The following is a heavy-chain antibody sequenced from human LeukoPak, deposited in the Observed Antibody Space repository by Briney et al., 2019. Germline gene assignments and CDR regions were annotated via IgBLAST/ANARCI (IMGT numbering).Heavy chain of an antibody. CDR2: ISGSGGST. V-gene: IGHV3-23*01. J-gene: IGHJ4*02. D-gene: IGHD2-2*01. CDR1: GFTFSSYA. CDR3: AKVGGGYCSSTSCSFDY. Sequence: GGSLRLSCAASGFTFSSYAMSWVRQAPGKGLEWDSAISGSGGSTYYADSVKGRFTISRDNSKNTLYLQMNSLRAEDTAVYYCAKVGGGYCSSTSCSFDYWGQGTLVTVSS.